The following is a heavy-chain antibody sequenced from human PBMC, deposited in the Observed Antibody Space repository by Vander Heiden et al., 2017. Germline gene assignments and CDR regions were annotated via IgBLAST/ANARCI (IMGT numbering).Heavy chain of an antibody. D-gene: IGHD3-10*01. CDR1: DGPILIGGDY. CDR3: ARDSGDAYNTGHMDV. CDR2: IYYSGST. Sequence: QVQLRESGPGLVKPSQNLSLTCSVSDGPILIGGDYWSWIRQHPGKGLEWIGNIYYSGSTSYNPSLESRVTISMDTSKNQFSLKLTSVTAADTAVYYCARDSGDAYNTGHMDVWGQGTTVTVSS. J-gene: IGHJ6*02. V-gene: IGHV4-31*03.